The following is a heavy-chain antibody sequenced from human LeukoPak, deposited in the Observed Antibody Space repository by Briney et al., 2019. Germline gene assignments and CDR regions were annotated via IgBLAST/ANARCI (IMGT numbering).Heavy chain of an antibody. V-gene: IGHV3-23*01. CDR3: AREWWYLDY. D-gene: IGHD2-15*01. CDR2: ISGSGGST. CDR1: TFTFCSFA. J-gene: IGHJ4*02. Sequence: GSLRLSCAAYTFTFCSFAMGWDRPAPGKGLEWVSAISGSGGSTYYAESVKGRFTISRDNSKNTLYLQVNSLRAEDTAVYYGAREWWYLDYWGQGTLVTVSS.